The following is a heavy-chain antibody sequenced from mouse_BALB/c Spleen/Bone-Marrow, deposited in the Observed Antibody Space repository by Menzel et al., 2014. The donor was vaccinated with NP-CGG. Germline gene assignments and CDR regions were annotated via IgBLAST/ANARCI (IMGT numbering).Heavy chain of an antibody. J-gene: IGHJ3*01. Sequence: QVQLQQSGAELVKPGAPVKLSCKASGYTFTSYWMNWVKQRPGRGLEWIGRIDPSDSETHYNQKFKDKATLTVDKSSSTAYIQLSSLTSEDSAVYYCVRRGYGYGFAYWGQGTLVTVSA. CDR2: IDPSDSET. CDR3: VRRGYGYGFAY. CDR1: GYTFTSYW. D-gene: IGHD1-2*01. V-gene: IGHV1-69*02.